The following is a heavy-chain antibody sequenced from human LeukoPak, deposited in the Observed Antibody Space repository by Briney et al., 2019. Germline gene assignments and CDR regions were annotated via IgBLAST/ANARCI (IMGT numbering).Heavy chain of an antibody. CDR1: GGSINSTSNY. Sequence: SETLSLTCTVSGGSINSTSNYWGWIRQPPGKGLEWIGSIYYSGSTSYNPSLKSRVTISVDTSKNQFSLRLSSVTAADTAVYFCAGDYGDYYDYWGQGTLVTVSS. J-gene: IGHJ4*02. CDR3: AGDYGDYYDY. CDR2: IYYSGST. D-gene: IGHD4-17*01. V-gene: IGHV4-39*07.